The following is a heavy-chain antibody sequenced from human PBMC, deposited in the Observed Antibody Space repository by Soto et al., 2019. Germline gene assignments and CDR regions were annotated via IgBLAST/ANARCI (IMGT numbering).Heavy chain of an antibody. J-gene: IGHJ3*02. CDR3: AKDVDVDYGDRPDAFDI. V-gene: IGHV3-23*01. Sequence: PGGSLRLSCAASGFTFSSYAMSWVRQAPGKGLEWVSAISGSGGSTYYADSVKGRFTISRDNSKNTLYLQMNSLRAEDTAVYYCAKDVDVDYGDRPDAFDIWGQGTMVTVSS. CDR2: ISGSGGST. CDR1: GFTFSSYA. D-gene: IGHD4-17*01.